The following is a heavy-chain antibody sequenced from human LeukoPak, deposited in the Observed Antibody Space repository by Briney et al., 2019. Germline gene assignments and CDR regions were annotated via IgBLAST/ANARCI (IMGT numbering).Heavy chain of an antibody. Sequence: SQTLSLTCAISGDSVSNNIAAWNWIRQSPSRGLEWLGRTYYRSKWYNDYAGSVKSRITINPDTSKNQFSLQLNSVTPEDTAVYYCAKDVSSSSWYNSGAFDIWGQGTMVTVSS. CDR1: GDSVSNNIAA. CDR2: TYYRSKWYN. D-gene: IGHD6-13*01. J-gene: IGHJ3*02. CDR3: AKDVSSSSWYNSGAFDI. V-gene: IGHV6-1*01.